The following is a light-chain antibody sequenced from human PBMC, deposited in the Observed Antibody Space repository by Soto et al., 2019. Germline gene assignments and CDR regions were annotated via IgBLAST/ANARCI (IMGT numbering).Light chain of an antibody. Sequence: SYELTQPPSVSVSPGQTARITCSGDALPKQYAYWYQQKPGQAPLLVIYKDSERPSGIPERFSGSSSGTTVTLTINGVQAEDEADYYCQSADSSDTYVVFGGGTKLTVL. J-gene: IGLJ2*01. V-gene: IGLV3-25*03. CDR3: QSADSSDTYVV. CDR1: ALPKQY. CDR2: KDS.